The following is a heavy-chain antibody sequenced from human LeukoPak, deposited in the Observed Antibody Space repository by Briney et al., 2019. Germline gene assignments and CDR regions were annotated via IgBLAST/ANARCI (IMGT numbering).Heavy chain of an antibody. J-gene: IGHJ4*02. CDR1: GFTFDDYA. D-gene: IGHD3-9*01. CDR3: AKATHRLRYFDWQTWFDY. Sequence: GRSLRLSCAASGFTFDDYAMHWVRQAPGKGLEWVSGISWNSGSIGYADSVKGRFTIFRDNAKNSLYLQMNSLRAEDTALYYCAKATHRLRYFDWQTWFDYWGQGTLVTVPS. CDR2: ISWNSGSI. V-gene: IGHV3-9*01.